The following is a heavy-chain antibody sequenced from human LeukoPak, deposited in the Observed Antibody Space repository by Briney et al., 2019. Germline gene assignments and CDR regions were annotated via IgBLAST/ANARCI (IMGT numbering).Heavy chain of an antibody. CDR2: IKRIIDGGTT. D-gene: IGHD4-17*01. CDR1: GFTFSNTW. Sequence: GGSLRLSCAASGFTFSNTWLNWVRQAPGKGLEWGGRIKRIIDGGTTDYAAPVKGRFTVSRDDSINTLYLQVSSLRTEDTAVYYCAAQGGSGDLRYWGRGTLVTVSS. CDR3: AAQGGSGDLRY. J-gene: IGHJ4*02. V-gene: IGHV3-15*01.